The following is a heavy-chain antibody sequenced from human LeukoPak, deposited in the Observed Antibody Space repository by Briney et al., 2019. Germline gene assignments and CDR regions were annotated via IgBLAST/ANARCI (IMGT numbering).Heavy chain of an antibody. CDR3: AKGAVGATLWNDAFDI. J-gene: IGHJ3*02. CDR1: GFTFSGYA. D-gene: IGHD1-26*01. V-gene: IGHV3-23*01. CDR2: ISGSGGST. Sequence: GGSLRLSCAASGFTFSGYAMSWVRQAPGKGLEWVSAISGSGGSTYYADSVKGRFTISRDNSKNTLYLQMNSLRAEDTAVYYCAKGAVGATLWNDAFDIWGQGTMVTVSS.